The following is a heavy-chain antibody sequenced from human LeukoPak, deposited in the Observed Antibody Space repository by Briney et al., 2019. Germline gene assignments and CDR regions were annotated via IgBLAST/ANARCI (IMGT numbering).Heavy chain of an antibody. CDR1: GFTFSSYA. Sequence: PGASLRLSCAASGFTFSSYAMSWVRQAPGKGLEWVSAISGSGGSTYYADSVKGRFTISRDNSKNTLYLQMNSLRAEDTAVYYCAKKYNPTYYYDSSGYWDAFDIWGQGTMVTVSS. CDR2: ISGSGGST. V-gene: IGHV3-23*01. J-gene: IGHJ3*02. CDR3: AKKYNPTYYYDSSGYWDAFDI. D-gene: IGHD3-22*01.